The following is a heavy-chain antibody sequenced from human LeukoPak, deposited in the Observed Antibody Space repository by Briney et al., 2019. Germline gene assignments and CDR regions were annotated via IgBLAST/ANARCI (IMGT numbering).Heavy chain of an antibody. J-gene: IGHJ2*01. CDR1: GGSISSYY. CDR3: ARDRGRDPFDL. CDR2: IYYSGST. V-gene: IGHV4-59*01. D-gene: IGHD3-10*01. Sequence: SETLSLTCTVSGGSISSYYWSWIRQPPGKGLEWIGYIYYSGSTNYNPSLKSRVTISVDTSKNQFSLKLRSVTAADTAVYYCARDRGRDPFDLWGRGTLVTVSS.